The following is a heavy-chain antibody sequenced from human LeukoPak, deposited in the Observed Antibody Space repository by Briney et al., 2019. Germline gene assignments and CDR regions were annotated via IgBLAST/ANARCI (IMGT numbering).Heavy chain of an antibody. CDR2: INPNSGGT. D-gene: IGHD3-10*01. Sequence: GASVNVSCKAAEYMFILYEMHGVRQAPGQGLEWMGWINPNSGGTNYAQKFQGRVTMTRDTSISTAYMELSRLRSDDTAVYYCARDPLRFGELWSFDIWGQGTMVTVSS. J-gene: IGHJ3*02. CDR1: EYMFILYE. V-gene: IGHV1-2*02. CDR3: ARDPLRFGELWSFDI.